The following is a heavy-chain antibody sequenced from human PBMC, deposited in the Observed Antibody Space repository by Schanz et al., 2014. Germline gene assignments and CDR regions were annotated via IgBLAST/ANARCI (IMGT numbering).Heavy chain of an antibody. V-gene: IGHV1-3*01. Sequence: QVQLVQSWAEVKGPGASVKVSCKASGYSFTPFPIHWVRQAPGQRLEWMGWINAGTGNTEYSQKFQGRVTITRDTLASTAYMEVSSLRSEDTAVYYCARGGSMVQEINFAYWGQGSLVTVSS. CDR3: ARGGSMVQEINFAY. CDR1: GYSFTPFP. D-gene: IGHD3-10*01. CDR2: INAGTGNT. J-gene: IGHJ4*02.